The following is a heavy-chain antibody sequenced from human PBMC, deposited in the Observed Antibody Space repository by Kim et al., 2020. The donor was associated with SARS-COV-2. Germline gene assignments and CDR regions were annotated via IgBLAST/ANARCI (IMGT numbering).Heavy chain of an antibody. V-gene: IGHV3-23*05. CDR1: GFTFSRRA. CDR2: VNNNNNP. CDR3: AKDHPSSGWPTFES. D-gene: IGHD6-19*01. J-gene: IGHJ4*02. Sequence: GGSLRLSCAASGFTFSRRAMSWVRQVPGKGLEWIASVNNNNNPHYADSVKGRFTVSRDITKDTLYLQMNILRADDTALYYCAKDHPSSGWPTFESWGQGTLVAVTS.